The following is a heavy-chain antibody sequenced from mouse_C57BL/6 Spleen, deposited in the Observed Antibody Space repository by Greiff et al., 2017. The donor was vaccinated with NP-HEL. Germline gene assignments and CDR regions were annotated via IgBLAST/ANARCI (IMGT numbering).Heavy chain of an antibody. CDR2: IDPSDSYT. D-gene: IGHD1-1*01. CDR1: GYTFTSYW. J-gene: IGHJ2*01. Sequence: QVQLKQSGAELVRPGTSVKLSCKASGYTFTSYWMHWVKQRPGQGLEWIGVIDPSDSYTNYNQKFKGKATLTVDTSSSTAYMQLSSLTSEDSAVYYGERSHYGSSYGYFDYWGQGTTLTVSS. V-gene: IGHV1-59*01. CDR3: ERSHYGSSYGYFDY.